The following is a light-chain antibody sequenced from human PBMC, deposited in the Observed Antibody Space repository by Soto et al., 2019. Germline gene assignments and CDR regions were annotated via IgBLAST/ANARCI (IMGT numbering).Light chain of an antibody. V-gene: IGKV1-5*03. CDR3: QQYHSYSLT. J-gene: IGKJ4*01. CDR1: QSISSW. Sequence: DIQMTQSPSTLSASVGDRVTITCRASQSISSWLAGYQQKPGKAPKLLIYKASSLEGGVPSRFSGSGSGTDFTLNISSLQPDDFATYYCQQYHSYSLTFGGGTKVDIK. CDR2: KAS.